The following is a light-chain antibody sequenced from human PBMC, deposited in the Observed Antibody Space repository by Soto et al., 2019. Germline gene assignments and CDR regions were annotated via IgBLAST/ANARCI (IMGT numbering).Light chain of an antibody. Sequence: EIVLTQSPGTLSLSPGERATLSCRASQSVSSSYLAWYQQKPGQAPRLLIYGASSRATGIPDRFSVSGSGTDFALTISRLEPEDFAVYYFQQYGSSPQTFGQGTKVEIK. CDR3: QQYGSSPQT. CDR1: QSVSSSY. J-gene: IGKJ1*01. CDR2: GAS. V-gene: IGKV3-20*01.